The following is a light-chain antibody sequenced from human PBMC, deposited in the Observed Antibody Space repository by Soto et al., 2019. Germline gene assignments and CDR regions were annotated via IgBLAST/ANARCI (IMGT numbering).Light chain of an antibody. Sequence: AIQMTQSPSSLSASVGDRVTITCRASQDIRNDLGWYQQRPGKPPKVLIYAASNLQSGVPPRFSGSGSGTDFTLPISSLQPEDFATYYCLQDYNRPYTFGQGTKLEF. J-gene: IGKJ2*01. CDR2: AAS. V-gene: IGKV1-6*01. CDR1: QDIRND. CDR3: LQDYNRPYT.